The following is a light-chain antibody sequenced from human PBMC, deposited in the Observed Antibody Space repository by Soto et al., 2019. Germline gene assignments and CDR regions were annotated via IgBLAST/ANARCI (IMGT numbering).Light chain of an antibody. CDR1: QSVSSQ. CDR3: QQYNNWPPYT. Sequence: EVVMTRSPATLSVSPGERATLSCRASQSVSSQLAWYQQKPGQAPRLLIYGASTRATGIPVRFSGSGSGTEFTLTISSLQSEDFAVYYCQQYNNWPPYTFGQGTKVDIK. V-gene: IGKV3-15*01. CDR2: GAS. J-gene: IGKJ2*01.